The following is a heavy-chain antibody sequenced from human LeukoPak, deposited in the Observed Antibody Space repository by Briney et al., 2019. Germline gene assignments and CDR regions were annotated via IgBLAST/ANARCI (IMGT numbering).Heavy chain of an antibody. V-gene: IGHV4-34*01. CDR1: GGSFSGYY. CDR2: INHSGST. CDR3: ARGSYDYVWGSYRYRNWFDP. Sequence: SETLSLTCAVYGGSFSGYYWSWIRQPPGKGLEWIGEINHSGSTNYNPSLKSRVTISVDTSKNQFPLKLSSVTAADTAVYYCARGSYDYVWGSYRYRNWFDPWGQGTLVTVSS. D-gene: IGHD3-16*02. J-gene: IGHJ5*02.